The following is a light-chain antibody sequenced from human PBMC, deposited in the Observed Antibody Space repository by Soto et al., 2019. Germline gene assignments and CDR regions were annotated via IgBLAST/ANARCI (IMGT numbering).Light chain of an antibody. CDR1: QSISTW. V-gene: IGKV1-5*02. Sequence: DIRITQSTCALSASVGARVTTICRASQSISTWLAWYQLNPGEAPKLLIYDASTLEGGVPSRFSGSGSGTEFTLTISSLQADDFATYYCQQYSTYTPRTFGQGTKV. CDR3: QQYSTYTPRT. J-gene: IGKJ1*01. CDR2: DAS.